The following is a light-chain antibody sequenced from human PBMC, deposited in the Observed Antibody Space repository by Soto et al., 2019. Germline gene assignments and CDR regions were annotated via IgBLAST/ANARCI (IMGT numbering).Light chain of an antibody. Sequence: EIVMTQSPATLSVSPGERATLSCRASQSVSSNLAWYQQKPGQAPRLLIYGASTRAAGIPDRFSGSGSVTEFTLTISSLQSEDCAVYYCQQYNNWPLTFGGGTKVEIK. CDR1: QSVSSN. V-gene: IGKV3-15*01. J-gene: IGKJ4*01. CDR3: QQYNNWPLT. CDR2: GAS.